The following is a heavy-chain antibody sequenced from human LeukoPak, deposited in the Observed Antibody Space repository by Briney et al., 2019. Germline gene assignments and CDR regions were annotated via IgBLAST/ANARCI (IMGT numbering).Heavy chain of an antibody. D-gene: IGHD4-23*01. CDR2: IXWNSGSI. Sequence: SLRLSCAASXXTXXDXXMHWVRQAPGKGLXWVXXIXWNSGSIGYADSVKGRFTISRDNAKNSLYLQMNSLRAEDTALYYCAKDKGANYGGNVHPFDYWGQGTLVTVSS. J-gene: IGHJ4*02. CDR3: AKDKGANYGGNVHPFDY. CDR1: XXTXXDXX. V-gene: IGHV3-9*01.